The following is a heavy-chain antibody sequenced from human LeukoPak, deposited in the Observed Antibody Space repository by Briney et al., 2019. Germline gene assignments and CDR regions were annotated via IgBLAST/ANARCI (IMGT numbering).Heavy chain of an antibody. CDR2: IKQDGSEK. D-gene: IGHD5-18*01. V-gene: IGHV3-7*01. CDR3: AREVDTAMAFDY. J-gene: IGHJ4*02. Sequence: PGGSLRLSCAASGFTLSGSSMNWVRQAPGKGLEWVANIKQDGSEKYYVDSVKGRFTISRDNAKNSLYLQMNSLRAEDTAVYYCAREVDTAMAFDYWGQGTLVTVSS. CDR1: GFTLSGSS.